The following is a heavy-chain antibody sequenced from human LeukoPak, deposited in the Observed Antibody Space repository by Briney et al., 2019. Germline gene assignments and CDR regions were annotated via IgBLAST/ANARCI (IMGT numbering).Heavy chain of an antibody. J-gene: IGHJ4*02. D-gene: IGHD5-24*01. CDR3: ARDQGDAYGELDY. CDR1: GGSISSYY. CDR2: IYYSGST. V-gene: IGHV4-59*01. Sequence: ASETLSLTCTVSGGSISSYYWSWIRQPPGKGLEWIGYIYYSGSTSYNPSLKSRVTMSVATSESQFSLKLSSVTAADTAVYYCARDQGDAYGELDYWGQGTLVTVSS.